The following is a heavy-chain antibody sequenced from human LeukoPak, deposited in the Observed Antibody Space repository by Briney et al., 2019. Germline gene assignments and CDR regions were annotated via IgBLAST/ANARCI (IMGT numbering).Heavy chain of an antibody. D-gene: IGHD2-2*01. J-gene: IGHJ4*02. V-gene: IGHV3-21*01. Sequence: GGSLRLSCAASGFTFSSYSMNWVRQAPGKGPEWVSSISSSSSYIYYADSVKGRFTISRDNAKNSLYLQMNSLRAEDTAVYYCARDGLRYCSSTSCRRFDYWGQGTLVTVSS. CDR2: ISSSSSYI. CDR3: ARDGLRYCSSTSCRRFDY. CDR1: GFTFSSYS.